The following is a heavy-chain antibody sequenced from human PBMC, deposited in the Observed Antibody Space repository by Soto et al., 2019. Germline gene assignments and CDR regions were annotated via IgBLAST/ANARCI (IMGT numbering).Heavy chain of an antibody. Sequence: SETLSLTCTVSGGSISSSSYYWGWIRQPPGKGLEWIGSIYYSGSTYYNPSLKSRVTISVDTSKNQFSLKLSSVTAADTAVYYCARQSLSALPDYWGQGTLVTVSS. CDR3: ARQSLSALPDY. J-gene: IGHJ4*02. D-gene: IGHD2-15*01. V-gene: IGHV4-39*01. CDR1: GGSISSSSYY. CDR2: IYYSGST.